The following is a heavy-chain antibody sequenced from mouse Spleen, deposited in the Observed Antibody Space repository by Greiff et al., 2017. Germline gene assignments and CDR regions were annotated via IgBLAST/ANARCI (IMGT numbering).Heavy chain of an antibody. D-gene: IGHD1-1*01. Sequence: EVKLQESGPELVKPGASVKMSCKASGYTFTDYNMHWVKQSHGKSLEWIGYINPNNGGTSYNQKFKGKATLTVNKSSSTAYMELRSLTSEDSAVYYCARNYYGSTQWGYYAMDYWGQGTSVTVSS. CDR3: ARNYYGSTQWGYYAMDY. J-gene: IGHJ4*01. CDR2: INPNNGGT. CDR1: GYTFTDYN. V-gene: IGHV1-22*01.